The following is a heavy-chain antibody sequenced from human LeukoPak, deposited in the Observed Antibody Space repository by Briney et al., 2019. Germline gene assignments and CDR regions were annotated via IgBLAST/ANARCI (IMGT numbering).Heavy chain of an antibody. V-gene: IGHV1-69*04. D-gene: IGHD3-22*01. Sequence: SVKGSFKASVGTFSSYAISWVRQGPGQGLVWMGRIIPILGIANYAQKFHGRVTTTADKSTSTAYMELSSLRSDDTAVYYCAGWVDYYDSSGYYLYYYGMDVWGQGTTVTVSS. CDR1: VGTFSSYA. J-gene: IGHJ6*02. CDR3: AGWVDYYDSSGYYLYYYGMDV. CDR2: IIPILGIA.